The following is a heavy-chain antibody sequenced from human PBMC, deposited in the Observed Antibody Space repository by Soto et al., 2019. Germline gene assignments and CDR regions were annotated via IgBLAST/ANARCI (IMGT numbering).Heavy chain of an antibody. Sequence: ESGGGVVQPGRSLRLSCAASGFTFSSYGMHWVRQAPGKGLEWVAVISYDGSNKYYADSVKGRFTISRDNSKNTLYLQMNSLRAEDTAVYYCAKELEWLVRYYYYGMDVWGQGTTVTVSS. CDR1: GFTFSSYG. J-gene: IGHJ6*02. V-gene: IGHV3-30*18. D-gene: IGHD6-19*01. CDR3: AKELEWLVRYYYYGMDV. CDR2: ISYDGSNK.